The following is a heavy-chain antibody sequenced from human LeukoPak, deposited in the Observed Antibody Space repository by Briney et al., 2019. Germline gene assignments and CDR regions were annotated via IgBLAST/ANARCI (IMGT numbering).Heavy chain of an antibody. J-gene: IGHJ6*02. D-gene: IGHD3-22*01. CDR3: ARVAYYYDSAGLYLNYFYGMDV. Sequence: ASVKVSCKASGYTFTSYDIIWVRQATGQGLEWLGWMNPSSGNTGYAQKFQGRVTMTRDTSISTAYMELSSLRSEDTAVYYCARVAYYYDSAGLYLNYFYGMDVWGQGTTVTVSS. CDR1: GYTFTSYD. V-gene: IGHV1-8*01. CDR2: MNPSSGNT.